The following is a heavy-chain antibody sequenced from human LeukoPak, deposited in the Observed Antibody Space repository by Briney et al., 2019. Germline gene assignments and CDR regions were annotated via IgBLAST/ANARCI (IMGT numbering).Heavy chain of an antibody. V-gene: IGHV3-7*03. CDR1: GFTFSNYW. Sequence: GGSLRLSCAVSGFTFSNYWMTWVRQAPGKGLEWVANIKQDGSGKYYVDSVKGRFTISRDNAKSSLYLQMNSLRVEDTAVYYCTRGVTIVPDYWGQGTLVTVSS. CDR2: IKQDGSGK. CDR3: TRGVTIVPDY. D-gene: IGHD2-8*01. J-gene: IGHJ4*02.